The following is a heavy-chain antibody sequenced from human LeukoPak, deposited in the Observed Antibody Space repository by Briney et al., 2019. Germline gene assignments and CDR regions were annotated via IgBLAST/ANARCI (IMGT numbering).Heavy chain of an antibody. CDR2: IYSGGST. D-gene: IGHD5-12*01. Sequence: GGSLRLSCAASGFTVSSNYMSWVRQAPGKGLEWVSVIYSGGSTYYADSVKGRFTISRDNSKNTLYLQMNSLRAEDTAVYYCARDQYSGSPATGYYYGMDVWGQGTTVTVSS. V-gene: IGHV3-66*01. CDR1: GFTVSSNY. J-gene: IGHJ6*02. CDR3: ARDQYSGSPATGYYYGMDV.